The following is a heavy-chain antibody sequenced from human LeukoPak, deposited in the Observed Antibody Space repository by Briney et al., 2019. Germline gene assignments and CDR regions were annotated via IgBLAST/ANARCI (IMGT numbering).Heavy chain of an antibody. J-gene: IGHJ4*02. D-gene: IGHD3-10*01. CDR3: ARHQHYGSGSWYY. CDR2: INHSGST. V-gene: IGHV4-34*01. CDR1: XXXXXXYX. Sequence: PSETXXXXXXXXXXXXXXYXWXWVRQPPGKGLEWIGEINHSGSTNYNPSLKSRVTISVDTSKNQFSLKLSSVTAADTAVYYCARHQHYGSGSWYYWGQGTLVTVSS.